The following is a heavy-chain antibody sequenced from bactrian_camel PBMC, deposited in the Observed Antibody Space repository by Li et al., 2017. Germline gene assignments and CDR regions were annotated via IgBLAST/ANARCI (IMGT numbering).Heavy chain of an antibody. Sequence: VQLVESGGGSVQAGGSLRLSCAASAHAYSSYCLGWFRQAPGKEREGVAAIWTGGGTTYYADSVKGRFTISRHGNTINLQMNSLSTEDTAVYYCAADGGKYGGPYCDSSYEFAYWGQGTQVTVS. D-gene: IGHD7*01. CDR3: AADGGKYGGPYCDSSYEFAY. J-gene: IGHJ4*01. V-gene: IGHV3-3*01. CDR1: AHAYSSYC. CDR2: IWTGGGTT.